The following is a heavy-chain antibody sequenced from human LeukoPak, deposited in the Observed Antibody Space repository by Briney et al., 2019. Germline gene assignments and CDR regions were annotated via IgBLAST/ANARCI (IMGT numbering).Heavy chain of an antibody. Sequence: SETLSLTCTVSGGSSNYYWGWIRQPPGKGLEWIGSIYYSGSTYYNPSLKSRVTISVDTSKNQFSLKLSSVTAADTAMYYCARNLDYYDSSGYYAWVYWGQGTLVTVSS. D-gene: IGHD3-22*01. J-gene: IGHJ4*02. V-gene: IGHV4-39*01. CDR3: ARNLDYYDSSGYYAWVY. CDR2: IYYSGST. CDR1: GGSSNYY.